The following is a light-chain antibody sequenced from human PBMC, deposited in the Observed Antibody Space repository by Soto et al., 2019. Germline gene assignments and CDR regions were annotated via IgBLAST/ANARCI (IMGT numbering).Light chain of an antibody. CDR1: NIGSKN. V-gene: IGLV3-9*01. J-gene: IGLJ2*01. Sequence: SYELTQPLSVSVALGQTARITCGGNNIGSKNVYWYQQKPGQAPVLVIYRDSNRPSGIPERFSGSNSGNTATLTISRAQAGDEADYSCQVWDSSTVVFGGGTKLTVL. CDR2: RDS. CDR3: QVWDSSTVV.